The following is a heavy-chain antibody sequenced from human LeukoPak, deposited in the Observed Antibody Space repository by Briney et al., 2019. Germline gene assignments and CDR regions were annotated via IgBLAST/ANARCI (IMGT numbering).Heavy chain of an antibody. D-gene: IGHD3-10*01. CDR3: ARRPYYYGSGSPEFDY. CDR2: INHSGST. Sequence: SETLSLTCAVYGGSFSGYYWSWVRQPPGKGLEWIGEINHSGSTNYNPSLKSRVTISVDTSKNQFSLKLSSVTAADTAVYYCARRPYYYGSGSPEFDYWGQGTLVTVSS. CDR1: GGSFSGYY. V-gene: IGHV4-34*01. J-gene: IGHJ4*02.